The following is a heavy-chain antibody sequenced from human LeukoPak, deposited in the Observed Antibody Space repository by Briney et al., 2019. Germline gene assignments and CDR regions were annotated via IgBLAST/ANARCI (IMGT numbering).Heavy chain of an antibody. J-gene: IGHJ4*02. CDR2: MNPNSGNT. CDR3: AIDVPYGSGSYYRFDY. D-gene: IGHD3-10*01. CDR1: GYTFTSYD. Sequence: ASVNVSCKASGYTFTSYDINWVRQATGQGLEWMGWMNPNSGNTGYAQKFQGRVTMTRNTSISTAYMELSSLRSEDTAVYYCAIDVPYGSGSYYRFDYWGQGTLVTVSS. V-gene: IGHV1-8*01.